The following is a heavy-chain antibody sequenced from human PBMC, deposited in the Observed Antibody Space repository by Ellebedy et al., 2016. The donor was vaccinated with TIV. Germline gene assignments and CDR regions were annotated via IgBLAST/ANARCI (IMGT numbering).Heavy chain of an antibody. CDR2: ISDSSDHI. Sequence: GESLKISCAGSGFLFNAYSMNWVRRAPGKGLEWLSSISDSSDHIYYADSVKGRFTISRDNAKNSVYLQMNSLRAEDTAVYYCARTYYYDSSGYYLAYWGQGTLVTVSS. V-gene: IGHV3-21*04. J-gene: IGHJ4*02. CDR3: ARTYYYDSSGYYLAY. D-gene: IGHD3-22*01. CDR1: GFLFNAYS.